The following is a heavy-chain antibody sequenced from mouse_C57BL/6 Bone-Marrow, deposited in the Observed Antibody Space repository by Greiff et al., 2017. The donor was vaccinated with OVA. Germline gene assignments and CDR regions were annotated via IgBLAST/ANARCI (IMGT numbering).Heavy chain of an antibody. D-gene: IGHD4-1*01. CDR1: GFTFSDFY. CDR2: SRNKANDYTT. V-gene: IGHV7-1*01. Sequence: EVQLVESGGGLVQSGRSLRLSCATSGFTFSDFYMEWVRQAPGKGLEWIAASRNKANDYTTEYSASVKGRFIVSRDTSQSILYLQMNALRAEDTAIYYCARDAGLGLDYWGQGTTLTVSS. J-gene: IGHJ2*01. CDR3: ARDAGLGLDY.